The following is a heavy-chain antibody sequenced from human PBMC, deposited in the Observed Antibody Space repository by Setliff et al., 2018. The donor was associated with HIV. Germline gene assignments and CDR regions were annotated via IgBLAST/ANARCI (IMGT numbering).Heavy chain of an antibody. CDR3: ATLDHSGGNFLAY. CDR1: GGSVNDFY. D-gene: IGHD2-21*02. J-gene: IGHJ4*02. Sequence: SETLSLTCTVSGGSVNDFYCNWIRQPPGKGPEWIGYIHSSGSTIYNPSLKSRITISLDTSKEQFSLELSSATAADTVVYYCATLDHSGGNFLAYWGQGSLVTV. CDR2: IHSSGST. V-gene: IGHV4-4*09.